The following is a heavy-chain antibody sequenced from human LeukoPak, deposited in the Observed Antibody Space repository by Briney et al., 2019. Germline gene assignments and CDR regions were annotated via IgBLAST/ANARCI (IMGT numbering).Heavy chain of an antibody. J-gene: IGHJ6*02. CDR2: IYYSGST. CDR1: GGSISSYY. CDR3: ARDGGGIGMDV. V-gene: IGHV4-59*01. D-gene: IGHD3-16*01. Sequence: PSETLSLTCTVSGGSISSYYWSWIRQPPGKGLEWIGYIYYSGSTNYNPSLKSRVTISVDTSKNQFSLKLSSVTAADTAVYYCARDGGGIGMDVWGQGTAVTVSS.